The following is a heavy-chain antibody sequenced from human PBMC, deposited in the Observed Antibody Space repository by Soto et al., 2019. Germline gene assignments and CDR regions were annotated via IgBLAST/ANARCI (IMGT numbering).Heavy chain of an antibody. Sequence: ASVKVSCKASGYTFTSYYMNWVRQAPGQGLEWLGIINPSGGYTTYAQRFLGRVTMTSDTSTSTVHMELGSLTSEDTAVYYCARGWCIVVVTAPYDSWGQGTLVTVSS. J-gene: IGHJ4*02. V-gene: IGHV1-46*03. CDR3: ARGWCIVVVTAPYDS. D-gene: IGHD2-21*02. CDR2: INPSGGYT. CDR1: GYTFTSYY.